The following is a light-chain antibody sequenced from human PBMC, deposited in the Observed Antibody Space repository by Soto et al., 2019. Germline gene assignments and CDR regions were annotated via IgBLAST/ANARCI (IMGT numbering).Light chain of an antibody. Sequence: EIVLTQSPATLALSPGERATLSCRASQSVSSYLAWYQQKPGQAPRLLIYDASNRATGIPARFSGSVSGTDFTLTISRREPEDFAVYYCQQRSNWPPTFGQGTKVEIK. CDR1: QSVSSY. CDR2: DAS. V-gene: IGKV3-11*01. J-gene: IGKJ1*01. CDR3: QQRSNWPPT.